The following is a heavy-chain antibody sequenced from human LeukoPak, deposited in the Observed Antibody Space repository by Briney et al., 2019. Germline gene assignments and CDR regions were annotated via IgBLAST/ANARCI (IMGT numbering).Heavy chain of an antibody. J-gene: IGHJ4*02. D-gene: IGHD3-10*01. V-gene: IGHV1-18*01. Sequence: ASVKVSCKASGYAFSSYAISWVRQAPGQGFEWMGWISTYNGNTKYVEKFQGRVTMTTDTSTSTAYMELRGLRYDDTAVYYCARDGQLQWFGEFNVDFDYWGQGTLVTVSS. CDR2: ISTYNGNT. CDR3: ARDGQLQWFGEFNVDFDY. CDR1: GYAFSSYA.